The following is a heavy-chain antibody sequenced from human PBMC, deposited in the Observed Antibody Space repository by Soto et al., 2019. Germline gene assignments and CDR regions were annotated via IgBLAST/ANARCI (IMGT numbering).Heavy chain of an antibody. Sequence: ASVKVSCKASGYTFTSYGISWVRQAPGQGLEWMGWISAYNGNTNYAQKLQGRVTMTTDTSTSTAYMELRSLRSDVTAVYYCARDVGSSSSDAFDIWGQGTMVTVSS. CDR3: ARDVGSSSSDAFDI. J-gene: IGHJ3*02. V-gene: IGHV1-18*01. CDR1: GYTFTSYG. CDR2: ISAYNGNT. D-gene: IGHD6-6*01.